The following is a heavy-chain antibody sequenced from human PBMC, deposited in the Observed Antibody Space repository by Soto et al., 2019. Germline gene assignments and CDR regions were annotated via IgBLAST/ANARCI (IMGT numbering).Heavy chain of an antibody. CDR2: IYPGYSDT. CDR1: GYSFTSYW. D-gene: IGHD3-3*01. Sequence: GESLNLSCKASGYSFTSYWIGWVRQMPGKGLEWMGIIYPGYSDTRYSPSFQGQVTISADKSISTAYLQWSSLKASDTAMYYCARHQRYYDFWSGYYTIQNDAFDIWGQGTMVTVSS. J-gene: IGHJ3*02. V-gene: IGHV5-51*01. CDR3: ARHQRYYDFWSGYYTIQNDAFDI.